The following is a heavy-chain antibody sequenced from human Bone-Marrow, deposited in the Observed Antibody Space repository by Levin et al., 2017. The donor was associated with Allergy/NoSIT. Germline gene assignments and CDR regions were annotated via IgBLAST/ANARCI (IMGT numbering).Heavy chain of an antibody. CDR3: AKAAGYSSSGHLDY. D-gene: IGHD6-13*01. CDR1: GFTFDDYA. J-gene: IGHJ4*02. CDR2: SSWNSGSI. Sequence: QAGGSLRLSCAASGFTFDDYAMHWVRQAPGKGLEWVSGSSWNSGSIGYADSVKGRFTISRDNAKNSLYLQMNSLRSEDTALYYCAKAAGYSSSGHLDYWGQGTLVTVSS. V-gene: IGHV3-9*01.